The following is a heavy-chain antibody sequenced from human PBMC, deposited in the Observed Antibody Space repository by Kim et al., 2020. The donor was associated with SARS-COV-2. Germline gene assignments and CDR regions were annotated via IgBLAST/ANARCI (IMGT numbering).Heavy chain of an antibody. V-gene: IGHV4-39*01. CDR1: GGSISSSSYY. D-gene: IGHD3-10*01. CDR2: IYYSGST. J-gene: IGHJ4*02. CDR3: ARLGVNYYGSGR. Sequence: SETLSLTCTVSGGSISSSSYYWGWIRQPPGKGLEWIGSIYYSGSTYYNPSLKSRVTISVDTSKNQFSLKLSSVTAADTAVYYCARLGVNYYGSGRWGQGTLVTVSS.